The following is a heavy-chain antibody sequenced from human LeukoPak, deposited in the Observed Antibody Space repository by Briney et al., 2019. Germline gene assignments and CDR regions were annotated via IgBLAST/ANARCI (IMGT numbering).Heavy chain of an antibody. CDR1: GYTLTELS. V-gene: IGHV1-24*01. Sequence: ASVKVSCKVSGYTLTELSMHWVRQAPGKGLEWRGGFDPEDGETIYAQKFQGRVTMTEDTSTDTAYMELSSLRSEDTAVYYCATGRGDPTHCCGMDVWGQGTTVTVSS. CDR3: ATGRGDPTHCCGMDV. J-gene: IGHJ6*02. D-gene: IGHD2-15*01. CDR2: FDPEDGET.